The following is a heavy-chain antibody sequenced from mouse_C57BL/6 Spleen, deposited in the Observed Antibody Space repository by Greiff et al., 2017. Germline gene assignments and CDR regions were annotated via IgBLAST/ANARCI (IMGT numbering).Heavy chain of an antibody. CDR3: ASNWETRYFDV. Sequence: QVQLQQPGAELVRPGSSVKLSCKASGYTFTSYWMHWVKQRPIQGLEWIGNIDPSDSETHYNQKFKDKATLTVDKSSSTAYMQLSSLTAEYSAVYYWASNWETRYFDVWGTGTTVTVSS. D-gene: IGHD4-1*01. CDR2: IDPSDSET. J-gene: IGHJ1*03. CDR1: GYTFTSYW. V-gene: IGHV1-52*01.